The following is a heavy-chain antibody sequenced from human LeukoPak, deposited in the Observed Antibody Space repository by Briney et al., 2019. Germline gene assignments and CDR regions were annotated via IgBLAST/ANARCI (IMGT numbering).Heavy chain of an antibody. J-gene: IGHJ5*02. V-gene: IGHV4-4*02. CDR1: GFTFSSYSM. D-gene: IGHD1-26*01. CDR3: ARGGNKWELDNWFDP. Sequence: GSLRLSCAASGFTFSSYSMNWVRQPPGKGLEWIGEIFHSGSTNYNPSLKSRVTISVDKSKNQFSLKLNSVTAADTAVYYCARGGNKWELDNWFDPWGQGTLVTVSS. CDR2: IFHSGST.